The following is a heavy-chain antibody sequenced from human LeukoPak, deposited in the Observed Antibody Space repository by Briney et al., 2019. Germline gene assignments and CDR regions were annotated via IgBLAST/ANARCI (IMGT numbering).Heavy chain of an antibody. Sequence: GGSLRLSCAASGFTFSSYSMNWVRQAPGKGLEWVSYISSSSSTIYYADSVKGRFTISRDNAKNSLCLQMNSLRDEDTAVYYCARNSPGIVVVPAATVDYYGMDVWGQGTTVTASS. CDR2: ISSSSSTI. J-gene: IGHJ6*02. CDR1: GFTFSSYS. CDR3: ARNSPGIVVVPAATVDYYGMDV. V-gene: IGHV3-48*02. D-gene: IGHD2-2*01.